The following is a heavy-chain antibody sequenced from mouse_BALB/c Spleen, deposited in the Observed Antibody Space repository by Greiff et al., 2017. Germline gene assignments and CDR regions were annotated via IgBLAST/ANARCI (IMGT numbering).Heavy chain of an antibody. CDR2: INPSSGYT. Sequence: QVQLKQSAAELARPGASVKMSCKASGYTFTSYTMHWVKQRPGQGLEWIGYINPSSGYTEYNQKFKDKTTLTADKSSSTAYMQLSSLTSEDSAVYYCARSGGNYVSYAMDYWGQGTSVTVSS. V-gene: IGHV1-4*02. D-gene: IGHD2-1*01. J-gene: IGHJ4*01. CDR1: GYTFTSYT. CDR3: ARSGGNYVSYAMDY.